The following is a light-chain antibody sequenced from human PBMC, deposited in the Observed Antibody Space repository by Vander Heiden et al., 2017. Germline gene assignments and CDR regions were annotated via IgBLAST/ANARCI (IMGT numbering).Light chain of an antibody. J-gene: IGLJ1*01. CDR1: SSDVGGYNS. CDR3: CSYAGSYHFV. V-gene: IGLV2-11*01. CDR2: DVT. Sequence: RPPPSSASGPPGPSVTISCTGTSSDVGGYNSVAWYQQHPGKAPKLMIYDVTKRPSGVPDRFSGSKSGNTASLTISGLQAADEADYYCCSYAGSYHFVFGTGTKVTVL.